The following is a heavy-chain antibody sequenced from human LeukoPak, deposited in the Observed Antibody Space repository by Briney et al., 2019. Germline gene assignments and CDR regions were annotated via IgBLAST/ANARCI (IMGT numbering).Heavy chain of an antibody. CDR2: IKQDGSEK. Sequence: GGSLRLSCAASGFTFSSNWMSWVRQAPGKGLEWVANIKQDGSEKYYVDSVKGRFTISRDNAKNSLFLQMYSLRAEDTAVYYCARDGRPLDYWGQGTLVTVSS. CDR1: GFTFSSNW. CDR3: ARDGRPLDY. V-gene: IGHV3-7*01. J-gene: IGHJ4*02. D-gene: IGHD1-26*01.